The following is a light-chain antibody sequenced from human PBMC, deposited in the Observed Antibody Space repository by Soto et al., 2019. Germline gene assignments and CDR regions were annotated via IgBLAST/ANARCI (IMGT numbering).Light chain of an antibody. Sequence: IVMTQSPATLSVSPGERATLSCRASQSVSSNLAWYQQKPGQAPRLLIYGASTRATGIPARFSGSGSGTEFTLTINRLQSEDFAVYYCQQYKRYTFGQGTKLEIK. V-gene: IGKV3-15*01. J-gene: IGKJ2*01. CDR3: QQYKRYT. CDR2: GAS. CDR1: QSVSSN.